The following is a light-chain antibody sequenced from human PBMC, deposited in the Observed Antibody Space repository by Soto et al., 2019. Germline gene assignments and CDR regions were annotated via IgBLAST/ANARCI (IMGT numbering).Light chain of an antibody. CDR3: QSYDSGLSGHVV. CDR1: SSNIGAGYD. CDR2: VNS. V-gene: IGLV1-40*01. Sequence: QSALTQPPSVSGAPGQRVTVSCTGSSSNIGAGYDVHWYRHLPGTAPQLLIYVNSNRPSGVSDRFSASKSGTSASLAITGLQADDEADYYCQSYDSGLSGHVVFGGGTKLTVL. J-gene: IGLJ2*01.